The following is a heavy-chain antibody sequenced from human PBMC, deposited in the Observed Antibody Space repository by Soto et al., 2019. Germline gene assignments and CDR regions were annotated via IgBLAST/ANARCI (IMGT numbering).Heavy chain of an antibody. CDR3: GRKSQGSVTVTGNWYFDL. D-gene: IGHD4-17*01. CDR2: ISRGGDAT. Sequence: EVQLLESGGGLLQPGGSLRLSCAASGFTFGGYAMNWVRQAPGKGLEWVSGISRGGDATFYTDSVKGRFTISRDNSGNTLYLQMNSLRAEDTAVYFCGRKSQGSVTVTGNWYFDLWGRGTLVTVSS. V-gene: IGHV3-23*01. J-gene: IGHJ2*01. CDR1: GFTFGGYA.